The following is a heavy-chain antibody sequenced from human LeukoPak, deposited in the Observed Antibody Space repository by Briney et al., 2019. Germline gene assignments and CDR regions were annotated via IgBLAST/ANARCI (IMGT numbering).Heavy chain of an antibody. J-gene: IGHJ4*02. CDR2: IYFSGNT. CDR1: GGSISSYY. D-gene: IGHD3-22*01. Sequence: SETLSLTCTVSGGSISSYYWSWIRQPPGKGLEWIGYIYFSGNTNYNPSLKSRVTISVDTSKNQFSLKLSSEAAAVPAVYYCARDDSSGFDCWGQGTLVTVSS. CDR3: ARDDSSGFDC. V-gene: IGHV4-59*01.